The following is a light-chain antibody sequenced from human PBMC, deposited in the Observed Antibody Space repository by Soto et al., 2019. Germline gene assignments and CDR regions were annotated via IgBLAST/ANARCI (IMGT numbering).Light chain of an antibody. CDR2: AAS. J-gene: IGKJ5*01. V-gene: IGKV1-9*01. Sequence: IQLTQSPSSLSASVGDRVTITCRASQGISSYLAWYQQKPGKAPKLLIYAASTLQSGVPSRFSGSGSGTDFTLTISSLLPEDFATYYCQQLNSYPSITFGQGTRLEIK. CDR3: QQLNSYPSIT. CDR1: QGISSY.